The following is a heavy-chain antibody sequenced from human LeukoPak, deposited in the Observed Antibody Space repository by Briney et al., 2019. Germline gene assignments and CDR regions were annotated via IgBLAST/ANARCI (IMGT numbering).Heavy chain of an antibody. CDR1: GGSFSGYY. CDR3: ARDRRYYYGSGSYYTLYFQH. CDR2: INHSGST. V-gene: IGHV4-34*01. Sequence: SETLSLTCAVYGGSFSGYYWSWIRQPPGKGLEWIGEINHSGSTNYNPSLKRRVTISVDTSKNQFSLKLSSVPAADTAVYYCARDRRYYYGSGSYYTLYFQHWGQGTLVTVSS. D-gene: IGHD3-10*01. J-gene: IGHJ1*01.